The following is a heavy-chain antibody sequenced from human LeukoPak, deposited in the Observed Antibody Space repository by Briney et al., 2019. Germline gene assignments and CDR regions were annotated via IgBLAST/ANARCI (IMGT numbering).Heavy chain of an antibody. J-gene: IGHJ4*02. CDR2: INPNSGGT. CDR1: GYTFTSYG. Sequence: GASVKVSCKASGYTFTSYGISWVRQAPGQGLEWMGWINPNSGGTNYAQKFQGRVTMTRDTSISTAYMELSRLRSDDTAVYYCVLEMATIDYWGQGTLVTVSS. D-gene: IGHD5-24*01. V-gene: IGHV1-2*02. CDR3: VLEMATIDY.